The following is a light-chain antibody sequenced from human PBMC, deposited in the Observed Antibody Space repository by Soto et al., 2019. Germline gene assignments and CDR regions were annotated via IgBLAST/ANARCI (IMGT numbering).Light chain of an antibody. Sequence: QSVLTQPPSASGTPGQRVTISCSGSSSNIGSNPVTWYQQVPGTAPKVFIYDNERPSGVPDRFSGSKSGTSASLAISGLQSEDEADYYCAAWDASLNGVVFGGGTKLTVL. CDR1: SSNIGSNP. V-gene: IGLV1-44*01. CDR3: AAWDASLNGVV. CDR2: DN. J-gene: IGLJ2*01.